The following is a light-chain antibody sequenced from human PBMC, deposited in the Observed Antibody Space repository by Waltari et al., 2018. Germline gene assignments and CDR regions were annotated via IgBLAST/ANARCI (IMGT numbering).Light chain of an antibody. J-gene: IGKJ1*01. Sequence: EVVLAQSPLSLPVTLGQPASISCRSSQSLVYTDGNTYLNWFQQRPGQSPRRLISYVSHRDSGVPDRFSGSGSGTDFTLEISRVEAEDVGVYYCMQSRLWPWTLGQGTMVEIK. CDR1: QSLVYTDGNTY. V-gene: IGKV2-30*01. CDR2: YVS. CDR3: MQSRLWPWT.